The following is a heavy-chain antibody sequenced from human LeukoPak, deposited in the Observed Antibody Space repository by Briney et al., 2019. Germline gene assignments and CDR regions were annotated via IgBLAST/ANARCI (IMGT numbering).Heavy chain of an antibody. Sequence: GASVKVSCKASEYTFTGYYMHWVRQAPGQGLEWMGWINPNSGGTNYAQKFQGRVTRTRDTSISTAYMELSSLRSDDTAVYYCARDLTPGDILTGGFDYWGQGTLVTVSS. V-gene: IGHV1-2*02. J-gene: IGHJ4*02. D-gene: IGHD3-9*01. CDR1: EYTFTGYY. CDR2: INPNSGGT. CDR3: ARDLTPGDILTGGFDY.